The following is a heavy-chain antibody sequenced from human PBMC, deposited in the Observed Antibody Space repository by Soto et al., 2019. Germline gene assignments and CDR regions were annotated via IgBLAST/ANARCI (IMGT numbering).Heavy chain of an antibody. CDR3: ASTERAARPNWLDP. CDR2: ISGSGGST. J-gene: IGHJ5*02. D-gene: IGHD6-6*01. CDR1: GFTFSSYA. V-gene: IGHV3-23*01. Sequence: GGSLRLSCAASGFTFSSYAMSWVRQAPGKGLEWVSAISGSGGSTYYADSVKGRFTISRDNSKNTLYLKMNSLRAEDTAVYYCASTERAARPNWLDPWGQGTMLTV.